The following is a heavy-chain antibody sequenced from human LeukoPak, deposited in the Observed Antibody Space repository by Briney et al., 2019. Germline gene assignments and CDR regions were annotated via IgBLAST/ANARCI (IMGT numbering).Heavy chain of an antibody. CDR3: ARDLSLYYDFWSGYPSFDAFDI. CDR1: GGSISSGDYY. Sequence: PSQTLSLTCTVSGGSISSGDYYWSWIRQPPGKGLEWIGYIYYSGSTYYNPSLKSRVTISVDTSKNQFSLKLSSVTAADTAVYYCARDLSLYYDFWSGYPSFDAFDIWGQGTMVTVSS. CDR2: IYYSGST. D-gene: IGHD3-3*01. V-gene: IGHV4-30-4*08. J-gene: IGHJ3*02.